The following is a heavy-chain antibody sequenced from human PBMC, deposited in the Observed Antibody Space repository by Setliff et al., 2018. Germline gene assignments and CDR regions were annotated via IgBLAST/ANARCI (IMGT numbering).Heavy chain of an antibody. V-gene: IGHV3-73*01. CDR2: IRSKTSGFAT. Sequence: GSLRLSCAASGFTFSGSAMHWVRQASGKGLEWVGRIRSKTSGFATAYSASVKGRFTIPRDDSMNTAYLQMDSLRTEDTAVYYCSRAVDGRTWFDPWGQGTLVTVSS. CDR3: SRAVDGRTWFDP. CDR1: GFTFSGSA. J-gene: IGHJ5*02. D-gene: IGHD6-19*01.